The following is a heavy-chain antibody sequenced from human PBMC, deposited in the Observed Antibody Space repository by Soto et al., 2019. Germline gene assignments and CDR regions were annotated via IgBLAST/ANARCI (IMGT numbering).Heavy chain of an antibody. CDR3: ARDGKYCSGGSCYHDWYFDL. CDR2: IYHSGST. J-gene: IGHJ2*01. Sequence: QVQLQESGPGLVKPSGTLSLTCAVSGGSISSSNWWSWVRQPPGKGLEWIGEIYHSGSTNYNPSLKSRVTISVDRAKHLFSLELSSVTAADTAVYYCARDGKYCSGGSCYHDWYFDLWGRGTLVTVSS. D-gene: IGHD2-15*01. CDR1: GGSISSSNW. V-gene: IGHV4-4*02.